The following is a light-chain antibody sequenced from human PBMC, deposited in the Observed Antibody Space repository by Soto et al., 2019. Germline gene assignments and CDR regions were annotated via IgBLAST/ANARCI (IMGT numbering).Light chain of an antibody. J-gene: IGLJ3*02. CDR1: SSDVGGYKY. CDR2: EVT. V-gene: IGLV2-14*01. CDR3: SSYTSSSTLVV. Sequence: QSALTQPASVSGSPGQSITISCTGTSSDVGGYKYVSWYQQHPDKAPKLMIYEVTNRPSGVSNRFSGSKSAYTASLTISGLQAEDEADYYCSSYTSSSTLVVFGGGTQLTVL.